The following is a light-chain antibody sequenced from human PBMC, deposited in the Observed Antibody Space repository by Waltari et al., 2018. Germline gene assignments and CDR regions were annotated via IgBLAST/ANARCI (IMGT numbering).Light chain of an antibody. V-gene: IGLV1-47*01. CDR3: AAFDDTLGGHYV. CDR1: HSNIGTNS. Sequence: QSVLTQSPSASATPGQTLSISCSGSHSNIGTNSVHWYQQVPGTAPKLLIHTNNQRPSGVPDRFSGSKSGTSASLAISGLRSEDEADYSCAAFDDTLGGHYVFGPGTKVTVL. J-gene: IGLJ1*01. CDR2: TNN.